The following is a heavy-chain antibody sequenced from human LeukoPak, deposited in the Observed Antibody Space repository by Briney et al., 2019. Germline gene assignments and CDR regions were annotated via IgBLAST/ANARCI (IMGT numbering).Heavy chain of an antibody. CDR3: ARDLHYYVAMDV. D-gene: IGHD3-10*02. CDR2: INQDGSEK. CDR1: GFTFSIYW. Sequence: GGSLRLSCAASGFTFSIYWMSWVRQAPGKGLEWVASINQDGSEKYYVDSVKGRCTISRDNAKTSLYLQMSSLRAEDAAAYYCARDLHYYVAMDVWGQGTTVTVSS. J-gene: IGHJ6*02. V-gene: IGHV3-7*05.